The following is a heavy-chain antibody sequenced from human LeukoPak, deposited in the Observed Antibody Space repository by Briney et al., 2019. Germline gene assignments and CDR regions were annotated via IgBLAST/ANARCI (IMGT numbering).Heavy chain of an antibody. Sequence: PSETLSLTCTVSGGAISGYYWSWIRQPPGKGLEWIGYVYYSGSTNYNPSLKSRVTISLDTSKNQFSLKLSSVTAADTAVYYCARDFGSWGQGTLVTVSS. CDR2: VYYSGST. J-gene: IGHJ4*02. CDR1: GGAISGYY. D-gene: IGHD3-3*01. V-gene: IGHV4-59*01. CDR3: ARDFGS.